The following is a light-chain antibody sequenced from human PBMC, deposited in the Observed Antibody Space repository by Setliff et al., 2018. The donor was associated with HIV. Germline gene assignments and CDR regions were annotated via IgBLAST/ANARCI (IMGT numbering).Light chain of an antibody. CDR2: EVT. CDR1: SSDVGGYNY. CDR3: SSYTNRNSYV. Sequence: QSVLTQPASVSGSPGQSITMSCTGTSSDVGGYNYVSWYQHHPGKAPKLMIYEVTNRPSGVSSRFSGSKSGNTASLTIFGRQAEDEADYYCSSYTNRNSYVVGTGTKVTVL. J-gene: IGLJ1*01. V-gene: IGLV2-14*01.